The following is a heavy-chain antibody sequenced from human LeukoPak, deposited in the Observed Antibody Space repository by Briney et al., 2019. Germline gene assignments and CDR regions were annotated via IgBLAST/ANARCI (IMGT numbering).Heavy chain of an antibody. CDR2: IYSGGST. CDR1: GFTVSSNY. D-gene: IGHD3-22*01. J-gene: IGHJ4*02. CDR3: AKGSYYDGSAYSYYFDY. V-gene: IGHV3-66*01. Sequence: GGSLRLSCAASGFTVSSNYMSWVRQAPGKGLEWVSVIYSGGSTYYADSVKGRFTISRDNSKNTLYLQMNSLRAEDTAVYYCAKGSYYDGSAYSYYFDYWGQGTLVTVSS.